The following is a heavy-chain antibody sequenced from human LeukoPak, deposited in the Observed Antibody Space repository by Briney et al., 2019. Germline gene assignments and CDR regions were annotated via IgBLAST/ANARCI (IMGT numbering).Heavy chain of an antibody. CDR3: ARVPYSSSSYYYYYMDV. V-gene: IGHV3-23*01. J-gene: IGHJ6*03. Sequence: GRSLRLSCVASGFTFSSYAMSWVRQAPGKGLEWVSAISGSGGSTYYADSVKGRFTISRDNAKNSLYLQMNSLRAEDTAVYYCARVPYSSSSYYYYYMDVWGKGTTVTVSS. D-gene: IGHD6-6*01. CDR1: GFTFSSYA. CDR2: ISGSGGST.